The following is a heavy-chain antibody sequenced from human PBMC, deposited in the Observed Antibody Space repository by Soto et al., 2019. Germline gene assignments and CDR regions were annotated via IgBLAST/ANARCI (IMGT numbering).Heavy chain of an antibody. CDR1: GGSFSGYY. CDR3: ARGPGGSGRRFPFDP. J-gene: IGHJ5*02. CDR2: INHSGST. Sequence: PSETLSLTCAVYGGSFSGYYWSWIRQPPGKGLEWIGEINHSGSTNYNPSLKSRVTISVDTSKNQFSLKPSSVTAADTAVYYCARGPGGSGRRFPFDPWGQGTLVTVSS. V-gene: IGHV4-34*01. D-gene: IGHD3-10*01.